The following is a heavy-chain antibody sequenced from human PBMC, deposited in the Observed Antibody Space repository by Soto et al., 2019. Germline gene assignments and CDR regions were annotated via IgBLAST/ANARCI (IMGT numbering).Heavy chain of an antibody. CDR1: GFTFSSYW. V-gene: IGHV3-30*18. J-gene: IGHJ5*02. Sequence: GGSLRLSCAASGFTFSSYWMSWIRQAPGKGLEWVALISDEGRNTYYADSVKGRFTISRDNSRNTLFLQMNSLRVEDTAIYYCSKDGGRVSTPFDAWGLGTLVTVSS. CDR2: ISDEGRNT. D-gene: IGHD2-8*01. CDR3: SKDGGRVSTPFDA.